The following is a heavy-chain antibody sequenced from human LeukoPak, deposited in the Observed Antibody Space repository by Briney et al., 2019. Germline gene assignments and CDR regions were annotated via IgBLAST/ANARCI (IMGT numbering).Heavy chain of an antibody. CDR1: GYTFTTYY. CDR2: INPDGGNT. D-gene: IGHD7-27*01. V-gene: IGHV1-46*01. J-gene: IGHJ3*02. Sequence: ASVKVSCKASGYTFTTYYIHWVRQAPGQGLEWVGQINPDGGNTRYAQRFHGRVLLSTDTSATTAYMELSSLRSEDTAVYYCARGWGRTDAFDIWGQGTMVTVSS. CDR3: ARGWGRTDAFDI.